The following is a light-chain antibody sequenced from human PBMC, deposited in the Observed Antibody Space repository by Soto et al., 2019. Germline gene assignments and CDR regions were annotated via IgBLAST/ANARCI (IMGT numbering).Light chain of an antibody. CDR1: QSVNTKY. CDR3: QQYGSSPQGLT. V-gene: IGKV3-20*01. J-gene: IGKJ4*01. Sequence: EIVLTQSPGTLSLSPVERATLSCRASQSVNTKYLAWYQQKPGQAPRLLIYGVSSRATGIPDRFSGSGSGTDFILTISRVEPEDFAVYYCQQYGSSPQGLTFGGGTKV. CDR2: GVS.